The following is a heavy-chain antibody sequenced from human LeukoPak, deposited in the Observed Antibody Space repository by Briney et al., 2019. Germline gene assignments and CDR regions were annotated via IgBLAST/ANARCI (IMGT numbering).Heavy chain of an antibody. CDR2: IRYDGSNK. CDR1: GFTFSSYG. Sequence: SGGSLRLSCAASGFTFSSYGMHWVRQAPGKGLEWVAFIRYDGSNKYYADSVKGRFTISRDNSKNTLYLQMNSLRAEDTAVYYCAKELPGRRDGYNSPLFDYWGQGTLVTVSS. J-gene: IGHJ4*02. D-gene: IGHD5-24*01. CDR3: AKELPGRRDGYNSPLFDY. V-gene: IGHV3-30*02.